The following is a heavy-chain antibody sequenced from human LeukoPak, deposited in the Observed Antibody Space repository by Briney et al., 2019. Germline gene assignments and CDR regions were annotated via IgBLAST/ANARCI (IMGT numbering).Heavy chain of an antibody. CDR3: ARVSLDIVVVPAAPNWFDP. V-gene: IGHV4-61*02. CDR1: GGSISSGSYY. CDR2: IYTSGST. Sequence: SETLSLTCTVSGGSISSGSYYWSWIRQPAGKGLEWIGRIYTSGSTNYNPSLKSRVTISVDRSKNQFSLKLSSVTAADTAVYYCARVSLDIVVVPAAPNWFDPWGQGTLVTVSS. J-gene: IGHJ5*02. D-gene: IGHD2-2*03.